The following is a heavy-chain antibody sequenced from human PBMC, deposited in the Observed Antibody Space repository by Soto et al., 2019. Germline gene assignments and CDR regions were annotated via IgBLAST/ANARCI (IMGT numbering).Heavy chain of an antibody. Sequence: GGSLRLSCAASGFSFGSYALSWVRQAPGKGLEWVSTISGSDGKTFYADSVEGRFSISRDTSQSTLYLQMNSLRADDTAMYYCARWSYLDYWGQGTRVTVSS. V-gene: IGHV3-23*01. CDR1: GFSFGSYA. J-gene: IGHJ4*02. D-gene: IGHD3-3*01. CDR3: ARWSYLDY. CDR2: ISGSDGKT.